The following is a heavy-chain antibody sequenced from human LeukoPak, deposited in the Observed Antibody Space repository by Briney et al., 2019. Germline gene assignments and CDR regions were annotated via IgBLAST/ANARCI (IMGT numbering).Heavy chain of an antibody. CDR3: VSFYETY. V-gene: IGHV3-74*01. D-gene: IGHD2/OR15-2a*01. CDR2: INSDGSWT. CDR1: GFTFSSYA. J-gene: IGHJ4*02. Sequence: PGGSLRLSCAASGFTFSSYAMHWVRQAPGKGLAWVSHINSDGSWTSYADSVKGRFTISKDNAKNTVYLQMNSLRAEDTAVYYCVSFYETYWGRGTLVIVSS.